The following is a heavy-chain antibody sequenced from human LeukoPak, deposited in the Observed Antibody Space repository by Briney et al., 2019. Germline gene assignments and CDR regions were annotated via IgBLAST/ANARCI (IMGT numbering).Heavy chain of an antibody. CDR1: GFTFSDSG. J-gene: IGHJ4*02. V-gene: IGHV3-73*01. CDR3: TRYGDYPFDY. Sequence: GGSLRLSCAASGFTFSDSGMHWVRQASGKGLKWVGRIRSKANSYATAYAASVKGRFTISRDDSKNTAYLQMNSLKTEDTAVYYCTRYGDYPFDYWGQGTLVTVSS. CDR2: IRSKANSYAT. D-gene: IGHD2-21*01.